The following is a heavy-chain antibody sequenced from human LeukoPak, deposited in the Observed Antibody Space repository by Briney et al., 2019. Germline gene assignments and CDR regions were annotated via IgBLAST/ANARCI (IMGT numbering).Heavy chain of an antibody. D-gene: IGHD3-10*01. CDR1: GFTVSSNY. CDR3: AKDRPITMVRGVIGDY. Sequence: PGGSLRLSCAASGFTVSSNYMSWVRQAPGKGLEWVSVIYSGGSTYYADSVKGRFTISRDNSKNTLYLQMNSLRAEDTAVYYCAKDRPITMVRGVIGDYWGQGTLVTVSS. CDR2: IYSGGST. J-gene: IGHJ4*02. V-gene: IGHV3-53*01.